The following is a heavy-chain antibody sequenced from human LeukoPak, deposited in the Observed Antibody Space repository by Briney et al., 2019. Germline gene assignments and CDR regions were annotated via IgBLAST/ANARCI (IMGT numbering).Heavy chain of an antibody. CDR1: GGSISSYY. CDR2: IYYSGYT. Sequence: SETLSLTCTVSGGSISSYYWSWIRQPPGKGLEWIGYIYYSGYTNYNPSLKSRVTISVDTSKNQFSLKLSSVTAADTAVYYCARESNWFDPWGQGTLVTVSS. J-gene: IGHJ5*02. CDR3: ARESNWFDP. V-gene: IGHV4-59*12.